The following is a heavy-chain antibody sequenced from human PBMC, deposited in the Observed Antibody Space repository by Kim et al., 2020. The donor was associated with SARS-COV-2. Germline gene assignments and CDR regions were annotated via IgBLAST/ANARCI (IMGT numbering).Heavy chain of an antibody. CDR1: GGSLNSFY. CDR2: VHIGGTT. Sequence: SETLSLTYTFSGGSLNSFYLSWIRQAPGKGLEWIGSVHIGGTTNYNSSLKSRVTILLDTSKSHYSLWLTSVTAAASAVYYCARHPGASFDYWGPG. CDR3: ARHPGASFDY. D-gene: IGHD3-10*01. V-gene: IGHV4-4*08. J-gene: IGHJ4*02.